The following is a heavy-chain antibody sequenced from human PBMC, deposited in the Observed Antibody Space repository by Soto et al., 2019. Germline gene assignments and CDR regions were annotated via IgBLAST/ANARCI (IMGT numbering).Heavy chain of an antibody. V-gene: IGHV3-23*01. D-gene: IGHD6-19*01. CDR3: AKDRAEYKQWLVNQPHDY. J-gene: IGHJ4*02. CDR1: GFTFSSYA. Sequence: GGSLRLSCAASGFTFSSYAMSWVRQAPGKGLEWGSAISGSGGSTYYADYVNGRFTISRDNSKNTLYLQMNSLGAEATAVYYCAKDRAEYKQWLVNQPHDYWGRGTLVTVSS. CDR2: ISGSGGST.